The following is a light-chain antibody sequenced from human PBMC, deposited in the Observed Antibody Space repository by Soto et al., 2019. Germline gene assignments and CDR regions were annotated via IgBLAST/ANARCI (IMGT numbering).Light chain of an antibody. CDR2: DAS. CDR1: QSVNSY. CDR3: QRRSNWPLT. V-gene: IGKV3-11*01. Sequence: EIVLTQSPATLSLSPGERATLSCRASQSVNSYLAWYQQKPGQAPRLLIYDASNRATGIPARFSGSGSGTDFTLTISRLEPEDFAVYYCQRRSNWPLTFGGGTKVEIK. J-gene: IGKJ4*01.